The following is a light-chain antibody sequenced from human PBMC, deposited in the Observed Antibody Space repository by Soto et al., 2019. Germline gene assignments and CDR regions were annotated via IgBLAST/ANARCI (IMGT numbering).Light chain of an antibody. J-gene: IGKJ2*01. CDR1: QSISTW. CDR3: QQYETYYT. Sequence: DIQMTQSPSTLSASVGDRVTITCRASQSISTWLAWYQQKPGKAPNLLIYKASNLESGVPSRFSGSGSGTEFTPTISGLKRDDFATYYCQQYETYYTFGQGTKLEIK. V-gene: IGKV1-5*03. CDR2: KAS.